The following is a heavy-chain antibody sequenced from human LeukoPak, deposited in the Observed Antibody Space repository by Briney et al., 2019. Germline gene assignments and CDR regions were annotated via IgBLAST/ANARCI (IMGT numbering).Heavy chain of an antibody. V-gene: IGHV1-69*05. CDR2: IIPIFGTA. J-gene: IGHJ4*02. CDR1: GGTFSSYA. CDR3: ARVWRTRPED. Sequence: ASVKVSCKASGGTFSSYAISLVRQARGRGLEWMGRIIPIFGTANYAQKFQGRVTITTDESTSTAYMELSSLRSEDTAVYYCARVWRTRPEDWGQGTLVTVSS.